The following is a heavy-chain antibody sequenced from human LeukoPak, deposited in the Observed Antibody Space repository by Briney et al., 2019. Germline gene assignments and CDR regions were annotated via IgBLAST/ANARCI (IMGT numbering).Heavy chain of an antibody. V-gene: IGHV3-7*03. CDR3: AKDPYGSGSYYITYYFDY. J-gene: IGHJ4*02. Sequence: GGSLRLSWAASGFTFSTYWMSWVRQAPGKGLEWVASINEDGSEKYYVDSVEGRFTISRDNSKNTLYLQMNSLRAEDTAVYYCAKDPYGSGSYYITYYFDYWGQGTLVTVSS. CDR1: GFTFSTYW. D-gene: IGHD3-10*01. CDR2: INEDGSEK.